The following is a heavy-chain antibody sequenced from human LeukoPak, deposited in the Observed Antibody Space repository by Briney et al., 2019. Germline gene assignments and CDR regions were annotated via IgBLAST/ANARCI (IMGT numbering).Heavy chain of an antibody. CDR1: GFTFSSYA. V-gene: IGHV3-23*01. CDR3: AKATGTFYYFDY. Sequence: GALRLSCAASGFTFSSYAMSWVRQAPGKGPEWVSAISGSGGSTYYADSVKGRFTISRDNSKNTLYLQMNSLRAEDTAVYYCAKATGTFYYFDYWGQGTLVTVSS. D-gene: IGHD1-1*01. CDR2: ISGSGGST. J-gene: IGHJ4*02.